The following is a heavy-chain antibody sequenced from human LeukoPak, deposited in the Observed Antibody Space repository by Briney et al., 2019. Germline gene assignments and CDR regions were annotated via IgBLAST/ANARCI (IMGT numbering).Heavy chain of an antibody. CDR2: ISYDGSNK. J-gene: IGHJ4*02. V-gene: IGHV3-30-3*01. D-gene: IGHD1-20*01. Sequence: GGSLRLSCAASGFTFSSYAMHWVRQAPGKGLEWVAVISYDGSNKYYADSVKGRFTISRDNSKNTLYLQMNSLRAEDTAVYYCARDEEFGITGTTYYFDYWGQGTLVTVSS. CDR3: ARDEEFGITGTTYYFDY. CDR1: GFTFSSYA.